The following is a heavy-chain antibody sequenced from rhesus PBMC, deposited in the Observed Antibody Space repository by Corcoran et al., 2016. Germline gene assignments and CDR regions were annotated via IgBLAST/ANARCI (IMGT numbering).Heavy chain of an antibody. CDR2: VRRGGRS. D-gene: IGHD3-9*01. V-gene: IGHV4S14*01. CDR3: ARNSPGSNYGDRFDV. J-gene: IGHJ5-1*01. CDR1: GGSFSGFW. Sequence: QVQLQESGPGLVKPPETLSLTCAVSGGSFSGFWWGWIRQSPGKGLGWIGHVRRGGRSYLNPSTKGRVTLSPGTSKNLGSLNLTSVTAADTAVYYCARNSPGSNYGDRFDVWGPGVLVTVSS.